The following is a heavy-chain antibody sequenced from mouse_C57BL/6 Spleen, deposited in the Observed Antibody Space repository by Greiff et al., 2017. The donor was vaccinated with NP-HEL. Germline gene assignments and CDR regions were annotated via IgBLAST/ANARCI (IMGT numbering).Heavy chain of an antibody. J-gene: IGHJ4*01. V-gene: IGHV1-80*01. CDR1: GYAFSSYW. D-gene: IGHD4-1*01. CDR3: ARERALTGTDYYAMDY. Sequence: QVQLQQSGAELVKPGASVKISCKASGYAFSSYWMNWVKQRPGKGLEWIGQIYPGDGDTNYNGKFKGKATLTADKSSSTAYMQLSSLTSEDSAVYFCARERALTGTDYYAMDYWGQGTSGTVSS. CDR2: IYPGDGDT.